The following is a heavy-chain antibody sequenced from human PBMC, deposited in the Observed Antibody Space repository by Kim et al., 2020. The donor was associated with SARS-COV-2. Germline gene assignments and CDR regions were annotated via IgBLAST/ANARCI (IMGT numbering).Heavy chain of an antibody. CDR1: GYTFTGYY. CDR3: ARGCSSNNCWSLQY. CDR2: INPNSGGT. D-gene: IGHD2-2*01. Sequence: ASVKVSCKASGYTFTGYYMHWVRQAPGQGLEWMGRINPNSGGTDYAQKFQGRVTMTRDTSISTAYMELNTLRSDDTAAYYCARGCSSNNCWSLQYWGHGTLLTVSS. J-gene: IGHJ4*01. V-gene: IGHV1-2*06.